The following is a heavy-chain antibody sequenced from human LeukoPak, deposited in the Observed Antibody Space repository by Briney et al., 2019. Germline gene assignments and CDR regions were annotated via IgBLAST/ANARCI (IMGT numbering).Heavy chain of an antibody. CDR1: GFTFSGSA. CDR3: ARNTYYDFWTDYLFDY. V-gene: IGHV3-73*01. Sequence: PGGSLRLSCAASGFTFSGSAMHWVRQASGKGLEWVGRIRSKANNYATTYAASVKGRFTISRDNAKNSLYLQINNLRAEDTTVYYCARNTYYDFWTDYLFDYWGQGTLVTVSS. D-gene: IGHD3-3*01. CDR2: IRSKANNYAT. J-gene: IGHJ4*02.